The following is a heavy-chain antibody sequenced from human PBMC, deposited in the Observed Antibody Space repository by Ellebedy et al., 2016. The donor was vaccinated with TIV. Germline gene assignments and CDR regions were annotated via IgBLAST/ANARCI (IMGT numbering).Heavy chain of an antibody. CDR3: AHKNGSGSYIGCDY. V-gene: IGHV2-5*01. CDR1: GFSLTTSGVG. Sequence: SGPTLVKPTQTLTLTCSFSGFSLTTSGVGVGWIRQPPGKALEWLALIYWNADKRYSPSLKSRLTITKDTSKGQVVLTMTNMDPVDTATYYCAHKNGSGSYIGCDYWGQGTLVTVSS. J-gene: IGHJ4*02. D-gene: IGHD3-10*01. CDR2: IYWNADK.